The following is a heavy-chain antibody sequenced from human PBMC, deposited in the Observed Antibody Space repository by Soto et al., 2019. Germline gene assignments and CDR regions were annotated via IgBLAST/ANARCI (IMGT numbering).Heavy chain of an antibody. CDR3: ARAHYDFWSGCDY. D-gene: IGHD3-3*01. Sequence: SETLSLTCAVYGGSFSGYYWSWIRQPPGKGLEWIGEINHSGSTNYNPSLKSRVTISVDTSKNQFSLKLSSVTAADTAVYYCARAHYDFWSGCDYWGQGTLVTVSS. CDR1: GGSFSGYY. J-gene: IGHJ4*02. V-gene: IGHV4-34*01. CDR2: INHSGST.